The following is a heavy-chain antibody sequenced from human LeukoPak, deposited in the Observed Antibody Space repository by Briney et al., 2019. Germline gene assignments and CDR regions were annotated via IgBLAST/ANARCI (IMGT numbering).Heavy chain of an antibody. V-gene: IGHV3-23*01. CDR3: AKDVLFSP. CDR1: GFPFSSYA. CDR2: ISGSGGST. D-gene: IGHD3-16*01. J-gene: IGHJ5*02. Sequence: GGSLSLSGAASGFPFSSYAMSWVRKAPGKGLEWVSAISGSGGSTYYADSVKGRFTISRDNSKNTLYLQMNSLRAEDTAVYYCAKDVLFSPWGQGTLVTVSS.